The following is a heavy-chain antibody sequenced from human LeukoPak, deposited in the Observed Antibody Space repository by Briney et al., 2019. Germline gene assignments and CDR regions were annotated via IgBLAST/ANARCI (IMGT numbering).Heavy chain of an antibody. V-gene: IGHV3-23*01. CDR1: GFTFSSYA. Sequence: GGSLRLSCAASGFTFSSYAMSWVRRAPGKGLEWVSAISSSGSGTYYPDSVKGRFTISRDNSKNTLYLQMNSLRAEDTAVYYCASLSGYIMCWGQGTLVTVSS. CDR3: ASLSGYIMC. CDR2: ISSSGSGT. D-gene: IGHD1-1*01. J-gene: IGHJ4*02.